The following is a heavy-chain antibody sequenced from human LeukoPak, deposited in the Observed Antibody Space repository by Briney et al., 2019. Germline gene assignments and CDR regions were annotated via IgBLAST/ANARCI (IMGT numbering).Heavy chain of an antibody. CDR1: GFTFSSYW. CDR2: IKQDGSEK. V-gene: IGHV3-7*01. Sequence: PGGSLRLSCAASGFTFSSYWMSWVRQAPGKGLEWVANIKQDGSEKYYVDSVKGRFTVSRDNAKNSLYLQMNSLRTEDTAVYYCARVGTRMVTIVAPYYMDVWGKGTTVTVSS. CDR3: ARVGTRMVTIVAPYYMDV. D-gene: IGHD5-24*01. J-gene: IGHJ6*03.